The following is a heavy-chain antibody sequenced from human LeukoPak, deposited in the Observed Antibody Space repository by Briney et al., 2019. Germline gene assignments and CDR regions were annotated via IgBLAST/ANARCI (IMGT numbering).Heavy chain of an antibody. D-gene: IGHD5-12*01. CDR1: GYTFTGYY. CDR3: ARDKGASGYDSLFDY. V-gene: IGHV1-2*04. J-gene: IGHJ4*02. Sequence: ASVKVSCKASGYTFTGYYMHWVRQAPGQGLEWMGWINPNSGGTNYAQKFQGWVTMTRDTSISTAYMELSRLRSDDTAVYYCARDKGASGYDSLFDYWGQGTLVTVSS. CDR2: INPNSGGT.